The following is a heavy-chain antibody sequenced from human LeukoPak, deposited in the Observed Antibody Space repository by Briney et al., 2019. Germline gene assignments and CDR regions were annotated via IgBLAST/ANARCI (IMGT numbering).Heavy chain of an antibody. D-gene: IGHD3-16*02. J-gene: IGHJ4*02. V-gene: IGHV4-59*10. Sequence: SETLSLTCAVSGGSISSYYWSWIRQPAGKGLEWIGLTYTSGSTNYNPSLKSRVTMSVDTSKNQFSLKLTSVTAADTAVYYCARAIVEYERSEYFDYWGQGTLVTVSS. CDR1: GGSISSYY. CDR2: TYTSGST. CDR3: ARAIVEYERSEYFDY.